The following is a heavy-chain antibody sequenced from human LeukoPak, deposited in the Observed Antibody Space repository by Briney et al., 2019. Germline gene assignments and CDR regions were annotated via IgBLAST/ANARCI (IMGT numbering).Heavy chain of an antibody. CDR3: ARDPDISTNWFDP. V-gene: IGHV1-18*01. D-gene: IGHD3-9*01. J-gene: IGHJ5*02. CDR2: ISTYNGNT. Sequence: ASVKVSCKASGYTFISYGISWVRQAPGQGLEWMGWISTYNGNTNYAQKFQGRVTMTTDTSTSTAYMELRSLRSDDTAVYYCARDPDISTNWFDPWGQGTPVTVSS. CDR1: GYTFISYG.